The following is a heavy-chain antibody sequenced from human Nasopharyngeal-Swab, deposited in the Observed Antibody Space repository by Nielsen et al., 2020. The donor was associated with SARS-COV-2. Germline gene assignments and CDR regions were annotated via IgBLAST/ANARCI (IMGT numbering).Heavy chain of an antibody. D-gene: IGHD2-15*01. CDR1: GFTVGDYA. V-gene: IGHV3-49*03. J-gene: IGHJ4*02. Sequence: GGSLRLSCTASGFTVGDYAMSWFRQVPGKGLEWVGFIRSKAYGGTTEYAASVKGRFTIARDDSKSIAYLQMNSLKTEDTAAYYCTREGIVVVGAATDRFDYWGQGTLVTVSS. CDR2: IRSKAYGGTT. CDR3: TREGIVVVGAATDRFDY.